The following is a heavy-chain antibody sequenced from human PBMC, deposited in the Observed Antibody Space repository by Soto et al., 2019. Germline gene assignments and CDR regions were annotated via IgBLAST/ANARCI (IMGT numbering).Heavy chain of an antibody. J-gene: IGHJ6*02. CDR3: ARIVGAAVGGYYYYYGMDV. D-gene: IGHD1-26*01. V-gene: IGHV1-46*01. CDR1: GYTFTSYY. Sequence: GASVKVSCKASGYTFTSYYMHWVRQAPGQGLEWMGIINPSGGSTSYAQKFQGRVTMTRDTSTSTVYMELSSLRSEDTAVYYCARIVGAAVGGYYYYYGMDVWGQGTTVTVSS. CDR2: INPSGGST.